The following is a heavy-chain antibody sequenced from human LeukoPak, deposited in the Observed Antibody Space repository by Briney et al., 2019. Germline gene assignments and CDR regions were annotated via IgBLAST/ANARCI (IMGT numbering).Heavy chain of an antibody. CDR2: IYYSGST. J-gene: IGHJ4*02. CDR3: ASGGIQLWMNSFDY. CDR1: GGSISSYY. V-gene: IGHV4-59*08. D-gene: IGHD5-18*01. Sequence: PSETLSLTCTVSGGSISSYYWSWIRQPPGKGLEWIGYIYYSGSTNYNPSLKSRATISVDTSKNQFSLKLSSVTAADTAVYYCASGGIQLWMNSFDYWGQGTLVTVSS.